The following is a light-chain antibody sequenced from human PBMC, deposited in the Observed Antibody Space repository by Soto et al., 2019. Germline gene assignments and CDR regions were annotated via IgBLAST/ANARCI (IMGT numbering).Light chain of an antibody. V-gene: IGLV1-40*01. CDR3: QSYDSSLSGAV. J-gene: IGLJ7*01. Sequence: QPVLTQPPSVSGAPGQRVTISCTGSSSNIGAGYDVHWYQQLPGTAPKLLIYGNSNRPSGVPDRFSGSKSGTSASLAITGLRAEDEADYYRQSYDSSLSGAVFGGGTQLTVL. CDR1: SSNIGAGYD. CDR2: GNS.